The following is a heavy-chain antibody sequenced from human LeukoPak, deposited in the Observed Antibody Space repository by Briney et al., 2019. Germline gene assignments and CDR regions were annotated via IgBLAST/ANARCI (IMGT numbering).Heavy chain of an antibody. V-gene: IGHV1-8*01. D-gene: IGHD5-18*01. CDR3: AREDLEITAMVDY. CDR2: MNPNSGNT. Sequence: ASVTVSCKASGYTFTSYDINWVRQATGQGLEWMGWMNPNSGNTGYAQKFQGRVTMTRNTSISTAYMELSSLRSEDTAVYYCAREDLEITAMVDYWGQGTLVTVSS. CDR1: GYTFTSYD. J-gene: IGHJ4*02.